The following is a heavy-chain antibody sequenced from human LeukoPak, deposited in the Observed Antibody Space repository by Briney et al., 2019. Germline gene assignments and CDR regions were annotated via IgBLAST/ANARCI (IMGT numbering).Heavy chain of an antibody. CDR2: IWYDGSNK. J-gene: IGHJ4*02. V-gene: IGHV3-33*01. CDR3: ARDKGVVVTAIGYFDY. D-gene: IGHD2-21*02. CDR1: GFTFSSYG. Sequence: GRSLRLSCAASGFTFSSYGMHWVRQAPGKGLEWVAVIWYDGSNKYYADSVMGRFTISRDNSKNTLYLQMNSLRAEDTAVYYCARDKGVVVTAIGYFDYWGQGTLVTVSS.